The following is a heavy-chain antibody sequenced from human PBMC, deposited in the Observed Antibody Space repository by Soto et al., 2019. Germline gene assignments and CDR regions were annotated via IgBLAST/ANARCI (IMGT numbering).Heavy chain of an antibody. Sequence: EVQLLESGGGLVQPGGSLRLSCTASGFTFSSYAMSWARQAPGKGLEWLATFAVPYTGAQTFYADSVVGRLTISRDDSKNSLYFQMNSLRDDDTAVYYCARDRDAYCSKGVCSGPYFDYWGRGTLVTVSS. CDR2: VPYTGAQT. CDR1: GFTFSSYA. J-gene: IGHJ4*02. CDR3: ARDRDAYCSKGVCSGPYFDY. V-gene: IGHV3-23*01. D-gene: IGHD2-8*01.